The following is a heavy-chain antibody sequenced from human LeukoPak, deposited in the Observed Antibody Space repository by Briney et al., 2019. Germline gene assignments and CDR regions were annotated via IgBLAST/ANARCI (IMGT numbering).Heavy chain of an antibody. CDR3: ASAVVPAVFDY. Sequence: PSETLSLICAVYGGSFSGYYWSWIRQPPGKGLEWIGYIYYSGSTNYNPSLKSRVTISVDTSKNQFSLKLSSVTAADTAVYYCASAVVPAVFDYWGQGTLVTVSS. CDR1: GGSFSGYY. V-gene: IGHV4-59*01. J-gene: IGHJ4*02. CDR2: IYYSGST. D-gene: IGHD2-2*01.